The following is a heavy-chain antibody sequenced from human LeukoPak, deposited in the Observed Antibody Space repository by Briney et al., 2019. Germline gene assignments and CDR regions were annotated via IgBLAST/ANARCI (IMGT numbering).Heavy chain of an antibody. CDR3: ARASSSGCSSTSCRYYYYGMDV. J-gene: IGHJ6*02. CDR2: IIPIFGTA. Sequence: SVKVSCKASGGTFISYAISWVRQAPGQGLEWMGGIIPIFGTANYAQKFQGRVTITADESTSTAYMELSSLRSEDTAVYYCARASSSGCSSTSCRYYYYGMDVWGQGTTVTVSS. CDR1: GGTFISYA. D-gene: IGHD2-2*01. V-gene: IGHV1-69*01.